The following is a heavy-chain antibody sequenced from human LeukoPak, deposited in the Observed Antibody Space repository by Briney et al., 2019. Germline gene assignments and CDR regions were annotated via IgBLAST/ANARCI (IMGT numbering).Heavy chain of an antibody. Sequence: GGSLRLSCAASGFTFSSYGMHWVRQAPGKGLEWVAVIWYDGSNKYYADSVKGRCTISRDNSKNTLYLQANSLRAEDTAVYYCARYRRFGELGYWSQGTLLTVSS. J-gene: IGHJ4*02. D-gene: IGHD3-10*01. V-gene: IGHV3-33*01. CDR3: ARYRRFGELGY. CDR2: IWYDGSNK. CDR1: GFTFSSYG.